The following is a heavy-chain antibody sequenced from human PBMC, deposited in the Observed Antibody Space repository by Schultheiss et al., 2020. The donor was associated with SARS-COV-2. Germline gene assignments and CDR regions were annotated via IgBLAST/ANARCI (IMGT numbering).Heavy chain of an antibody. D-gene: IGHD6-19*01. CDR1: GFTFGDYA. J-gene: IGHJ6*03. V-gene: IGHV3-23*01. Sequence: GVLKISCTASGFTFGDYAMSWFRQAPGKGLEWVSAISGSGGSTYYADSVKGRFTISRDNSKNTLYLQMNSLRAEDTAVYYCASSNSGASQNYYYYYMDVWGKGTTVTVSS. CDR3: ASSNSGASQNYYYYYMDV. CDR2: ISGSGGST.